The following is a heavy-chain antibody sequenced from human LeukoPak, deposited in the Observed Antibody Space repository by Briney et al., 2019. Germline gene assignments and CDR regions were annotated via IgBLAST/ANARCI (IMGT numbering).Heavy chain of an antibody. CDR3: ARHSARGGIDY. Sequence: PSETLSLTCTVSGGSISSSSYYWGWIRQPPGKGLEWIGSIYYSGSTYYNPSLKSRVTISVDTSKNQFSLKLSSVTAADTAVYYCARHSARGGIDYWGQGTLVTVSS. CDR2: IYYSGST. V-gene: IGHV4-39*01. J-gene: IGHJ4*02. D-gene: IGHD3-16*01. CDR1: GGSISSSSYY.